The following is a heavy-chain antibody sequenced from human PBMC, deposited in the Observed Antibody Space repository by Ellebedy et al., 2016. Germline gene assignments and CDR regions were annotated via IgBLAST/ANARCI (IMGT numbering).Heavy chain of an antibody. CDR1: GFTFSSYA. J-gene: IGHJ4*02. D-gene: IGHD2-15*01. CDR3: AKDQVVVVAAPSDY. V-gene: IGHV3-23*01. CDR2: ISGSGGST. Sequence: GEFLKISCAASGFTFSSYAMSWVRQAPGKGLEWVSAISGSGGSTYYADSVKGRFTISRDYSKNTLYLQMNSLRAEDTAVYYCAKDQVVVVAAPSDYWGQGTLVTVSS.